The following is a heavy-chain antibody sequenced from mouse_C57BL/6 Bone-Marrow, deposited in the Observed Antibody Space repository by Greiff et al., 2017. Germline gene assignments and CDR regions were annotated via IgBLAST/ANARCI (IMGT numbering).Heavy chain of an antibody. Sequence: EVKLVESGGGLVKPGGSLKLSCAASGFTFTSYTMSWVRQTPEQRLQWVAAISGGGGNTYYPASVKGRFTLSTDNDKNILYLQMRSLRSEDAAVYYCSRQVTTVLATKYFDVWGTGTTVTVSS. CDR3: SRQVTTVLATKYFDV. V-gene: IGHV5-9*04. CDR1: GFTFTSYT. CDR2: ISGGGGNT. D-gene: IGHD1-1*01. J-gene: IGHJ1*03.